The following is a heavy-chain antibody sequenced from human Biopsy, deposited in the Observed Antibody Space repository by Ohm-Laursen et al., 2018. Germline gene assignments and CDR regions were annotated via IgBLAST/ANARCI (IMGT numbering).Heavy chain of an antibody. CDR2: IYYTGST. V-gene: IGHV4-59*08. CDR1: GGSISSYY. D-gene: IGHD1-26*01. Sequence: GTLSLTCTVYGGSISSYYWSWIRQPPGKGLEWIGYIYYTGSTNYNPSLKSRVTISVDTSMNHLSLRLTSVTAADTAVYYCARHAPSYSGSYWRYFDLWGRGTLVTVSS. CDR3: ARHAPSYSGSYWRYFDL. J-gene: IGHJ2*01.